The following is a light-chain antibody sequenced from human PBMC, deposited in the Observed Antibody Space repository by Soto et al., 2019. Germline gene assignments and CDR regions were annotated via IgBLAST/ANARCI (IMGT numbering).Light chain of an antibody. J-gene: IGKJ1*01. CDR1: QSISSD. CDR3: QQYNNWPPWT. V-gene: IGKV1-39*01. CDR2: AAS. Sequence: DIQMTQSPSSLSASVGDRVTISCRASQSISSDLNWYQQKPGKAPKLLIYAASSLQSGVPSRFSGSGSGTDFTLTISSLQPEDFAVYYCQQYNNWPPWTFGQGTKVEIK.